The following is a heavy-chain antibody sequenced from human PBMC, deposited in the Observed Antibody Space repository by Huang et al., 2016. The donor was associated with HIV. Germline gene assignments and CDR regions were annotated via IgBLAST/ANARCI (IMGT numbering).Heavy chain of an antibody. CDR1: GASIASGSYF. V-gene: IGHV4-61*09. CDR2: IYSSGTP. D-gene: IGHD3-3*01. Sequence: VQLQESGPGLVKPSQTLSLSCNVSGASIASGSYFWNWIRQPAGGGLEWLGHIYSSGTPDYNPALSSRVAVLSDTSKNQFSLSLRSVTDADTAVYFCARGRVTSSGVVQSYDYWGQGSLVTVSS. CDR3: ARGRVTSSGVVQSYDY. J-gene: IGHJ4*02.